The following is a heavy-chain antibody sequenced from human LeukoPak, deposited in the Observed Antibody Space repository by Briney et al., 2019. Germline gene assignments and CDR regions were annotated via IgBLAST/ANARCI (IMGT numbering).Heavy chain of an antibody. CDR1: GGSFSGYY. CDR2: INHSGST. CDR3: AREIPDRGTAAGTPYWFDP. V-gene: IGHV4-34*01. J-gene: IGHJ5*02. D-gene: IGHD6-13*01. Sequence: SETLSLTCAVYGGSFSGYYWSRIRQPPGKGLEWIGEINHSGSTNYNPSLKSRVTISVDTSKNQFSLKLSSVTAADTAVYYCAREIPDRGTAAGTPYWFDPWGQGTLVTVSS.